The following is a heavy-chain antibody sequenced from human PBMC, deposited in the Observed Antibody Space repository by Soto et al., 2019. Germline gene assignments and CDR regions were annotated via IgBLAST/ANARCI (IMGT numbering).Heavy chain of an antibody. CDR3: VRVVRGTATTVVEAFDI. CDR1: GGSISSSTNYY. CDR2: MSHSGGT. Sequence: QVQLQQWGAGLLKPSETLSLTCAVYGGSISSSTNYYWSWIRQPPGKGLEWIGEMSHSGGTHFNPSLRSRVTISVDTSKNPFSLEMTCVTAADTALYYCVRVVRGTATTVVEAFDIWGPGTMVTVSS. J-gene: IGHJ3*02. V-gene: IGHV4-34*01. D-gene: IGHD1-1*01.